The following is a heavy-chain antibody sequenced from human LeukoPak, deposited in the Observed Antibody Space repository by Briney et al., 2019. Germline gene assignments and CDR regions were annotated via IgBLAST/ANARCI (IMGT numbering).Heavy chain of an antibody. V-gene: IGHV3-74*01. J-gene: IGHJ4*02. D-gene: IGHD2-21*02. Sequence: PGGSLRLSCAASGFTFSDYWMHWVRQAPGKGLEWVSRIYSDESSTYYADSVKGRFTISRDNSKNTLYLQMNSLRAEDTAVYYCARGPFSHCGGDCFLDYWGQGTLVTVSS. CDR3: ARGPFSHCGGDCFLDY. CDR2: IYSDESST. CDR1: GFTFSDYW.